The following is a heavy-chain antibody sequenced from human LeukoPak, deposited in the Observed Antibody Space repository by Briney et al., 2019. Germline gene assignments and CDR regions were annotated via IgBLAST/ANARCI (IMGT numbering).Heavy chain of an antibody. V-gene: IGHV3-9*01. CDR1: GFTFDDYA. J-gene: IGHJ4*02. D-gene: IGHD6-13*01. Sequence: PGGSLGLSCAASGFTFDDYAMHWVRQAPGKGLEWVSGITWNSGIIGYADSVRGRFTTSRDNAKNSLYLQMNSLRDEDTAFYYCAKAAYSSSWRDFDYWGQGTLVTVSS. CDR3: AKAAYSSSWRDFDY. CDR2: ITWNSGII.